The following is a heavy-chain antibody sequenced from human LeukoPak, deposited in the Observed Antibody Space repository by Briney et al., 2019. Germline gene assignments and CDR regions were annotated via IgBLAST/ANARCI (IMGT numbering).Heavy chain of an antibody. J-gene: IGHJ4*02. V-gene: IGHV1-69-2*01. Sequence: GASVKVSCKASGYTFTDYYMHWVQQAPGKGLEWMGRVDPEDGETIYAEKFQGRVTITADTSTDTAYMELSSLRSEDTAVYYCAGCSSTSCFGASFDYWGQGTLVTVSS. CDR1: GYTFTDYY. CDR2: VDPEDGET. D-gene: IGHD2-2*01. CDR3: AGCSSTSCFGASFDY.